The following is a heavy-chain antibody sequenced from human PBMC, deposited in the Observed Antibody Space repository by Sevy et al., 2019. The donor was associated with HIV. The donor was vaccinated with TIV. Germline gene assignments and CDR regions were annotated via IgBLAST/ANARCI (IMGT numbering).Heavy chain of an antibody. J-gene: IGHJ6*02. CDR2: TYYRSKWYN. CDR3: ARAGGGGYCSGGSCYSSYYYFYGMDV. CDR1: GDSVSSNSAA. D-gene: IGHD2-15*01. Sequence: SQTLSLTCAISGDSVSSNSAAWNWIRQSPSRGLEWLGRTYYRSKWYNDYAVSVKSRITINPDTSNNQFSLQLNSVTPEDTALYYCARAGGGGYCSGGSCYSSYYYFYGMDVWGQGTTVTVSS. V-gene: IGHV6-1*01.